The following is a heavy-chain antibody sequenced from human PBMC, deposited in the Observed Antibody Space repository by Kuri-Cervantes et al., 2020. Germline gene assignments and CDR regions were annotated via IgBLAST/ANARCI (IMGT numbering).Heavy chain of an antibody. V-gene: IGHV4-34*01. CDR2: INHSGST. D-gene: IGHD3-10*01. CDR3: ARTDPNYYGSGSLAFDI. Sequence: GSLRLSCAVYGDSFSGYYWTWVRQTPGKGLEWIGEINHSGSTNYNPSLKSRVTISVDTSKNQFSLKLSSVTAADTAVYYCARTDPNYYGSGSLAFDIWGQGTMVTVSS. CDR1: GDSFSGYY. J-gene: IGHJ3*02.